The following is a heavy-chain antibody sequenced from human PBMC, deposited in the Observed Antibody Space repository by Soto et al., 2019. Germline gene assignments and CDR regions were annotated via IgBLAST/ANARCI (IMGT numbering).Heavy chain of an antibody. Sequence: QVQLVESGGGVVQPGRSLRLSCAASGFTFSSYGMHWVRQAPGKGLEWVAVIWYDGSNKYYADSVKGRFTLYRDNSKNTLYLQMTSLRAEDTAVYYCARDIIAVAVWGHYYYYSGMDVWGQGTTVTVSS. V-gene: IGHV3-33*01. D-gene: IGHD6-19*01. CDR3: ARDIIAVAVWGHYYYYSGMDV. J-gene: IGHJ6*02. CDR1: GFTFSSYG. CDR2: IWYDGSNK.